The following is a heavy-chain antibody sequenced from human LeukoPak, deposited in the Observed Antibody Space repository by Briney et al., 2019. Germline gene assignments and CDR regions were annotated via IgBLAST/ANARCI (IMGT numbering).Heavy chain of an antibody. CDR1: GGSFSGYY. Sequence: PSETLSLTCAVYGGSFSGYYWSWIRQPPGKGLEWIGSIYYSGSTFYSPSLKSRVTISVDTSKNQFSLKLSSVTAADTAVYYCASLRERSYYARGFDYWGQGTPVTVSS. D-gene: IGHD1-26*01. V-gene: IGHV4-34*01. J-gene: IGHJ4*02. CDR2: IYYSGST. CDR3: ASLRERSYYARGFDY.